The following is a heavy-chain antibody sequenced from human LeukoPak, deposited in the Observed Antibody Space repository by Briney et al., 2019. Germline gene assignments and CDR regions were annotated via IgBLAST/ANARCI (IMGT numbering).Heavy chain of an antibody. Sequence: ASVKVSCKASGYSFGSFGINWVRQAPGQGLEWMGWISAYNGDTNYAQKLQGRVTMTTDTSTSTAYMDLMSLRSDDTAVYYRARGGYYGSGSFPDYWGQGTLVTVSS. CDR1: GYSFGSFG. CDR2: ISAYNGDT. D-gene: IGHD3-10*01. CDR3: ARGGYYGSGSFPDY. V-gene: IGHV1-18*01. J-gene: IGHJ4*02.